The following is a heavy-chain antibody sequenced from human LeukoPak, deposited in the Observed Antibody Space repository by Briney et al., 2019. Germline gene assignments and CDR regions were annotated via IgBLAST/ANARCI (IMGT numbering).Heavy chain of an antibody. D-gene: IGHD6-13*01. CDR3: AREFWVAAAARGPFDY. Sequence: PGRSLRLSCAVSGFAFSDYGMHWVRQAPGKGLERVAVISYDGSNAYYADSVKGRFTISRDNSKNTLYLQMNSLRAEDTAVYYCAREFWVAAAARGPFDYWGQGTLVTVSS. V-gene: IGHV3-30*03. J-gene: IGHJ4*02. CDR2: ISYDGSNA. CDR1: GFAFSDYG.